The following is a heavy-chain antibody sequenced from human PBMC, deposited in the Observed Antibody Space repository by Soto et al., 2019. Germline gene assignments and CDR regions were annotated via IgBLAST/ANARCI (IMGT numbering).Heavy chain of an antibody. CDR1: GFAFSGYG. CDR3: AKGTGDFDY. J-gene: IGHJ4*02. CDR2: IWHDGTNK. Sequence: GGSLRLSCAASGFAFSGYGMHWVRQAPGKGLEWVAGIWHDGTNKHYADSVRGRFTISRDNSENTLFLQMNSLRAEDTAVYYCAKGTGDFDYWGQGTLVNVSS. V-gene: IGHV3-33*06.